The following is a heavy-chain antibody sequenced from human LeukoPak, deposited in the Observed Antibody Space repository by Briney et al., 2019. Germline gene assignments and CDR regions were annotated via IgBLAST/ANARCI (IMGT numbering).Heavy chain of an antibody. CDR2: IYHSGST. V-gene: IGHV4-4*02. CDR3: ARVVSSSDEYARDYYYYMDV. CDR1: GGSISSSNW. J-gene: IGHJ6*03. Sequence: SETLSLTCAVSGGSISSSNWWRWVRQPPGKGLEWIGAIYHSGSTNYNPSLKSRVTISVDTSKNQFSLKLSSVTAADTAVYYCARVVSSSDEYARDYYYYMDVWGKGTTVTVSS. D-gene: IGHD6-13*01.